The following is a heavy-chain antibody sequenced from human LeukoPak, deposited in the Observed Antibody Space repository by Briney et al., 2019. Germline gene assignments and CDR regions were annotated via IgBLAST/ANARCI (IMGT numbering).Heavy chain of an antibody. J-gene: IGHJ4*02. CDR2: ISQDGTES. Sequence: PGGSLRLSCVASGFTFISYWMTWVRQAPGKGLEWVAQISQDGTESYSVDSVRGRLTISRDNAKNSVYLQMNSLRPEDTAVYYCARDSTGTVFDLWGQGTLVTVSS. V-gene: IGHV3-7*04. D-gene: IGHD1-1*01. CDR3: ARDSTGTVFDL. CDR1: GFTFISYW.